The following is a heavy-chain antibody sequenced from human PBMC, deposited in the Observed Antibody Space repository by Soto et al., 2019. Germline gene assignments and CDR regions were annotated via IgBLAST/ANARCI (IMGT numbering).Heavy chain of an antibody. CDR2: INSDGSST. D-gene: IGHD4-17*01. V-gene: IGHV3-74*01. CDR1: GFTFSSYW. CDR3: ASLGYGDYTYYYYYGMDV. J-gene: IGHJ6*02. Sequence: GGSLRLSCAASGFTFSSYWMHWVRQAPGKGLVWVSRINSDGSSTSYADSVKGRFTIPRDNAKNTLYLQMNSLRAEDTAVYYCASLGYGDYTYYYYYGMDVWGQGTTVTVSS.